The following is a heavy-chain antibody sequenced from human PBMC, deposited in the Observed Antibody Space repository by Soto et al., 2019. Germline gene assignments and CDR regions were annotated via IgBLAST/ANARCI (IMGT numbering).Heavy chain of an antibody. D-gene: IGHD3-9*01. Sequence: SETLSVTCAVAGGSIISGGYCWSWNHQPPGKGLEWIGYIYHSGSTYYNPSLKSRVSTSVDTSKNQFSLRLSSVTAADTAVYFCARRHGPDIDAYYWGPGILVTVSS. CDR1: GGSIISGGYC. V-gene: IGHV4-30-2*01. CDR3: ARRHGPDIDAYY. CDR2: IYHSGST. J-gene: IGHJ4*01.